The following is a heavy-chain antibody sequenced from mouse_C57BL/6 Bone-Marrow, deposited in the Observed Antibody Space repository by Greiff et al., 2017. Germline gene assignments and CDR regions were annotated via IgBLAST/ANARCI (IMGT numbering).Heavy chain of an antibody. J-gene: IGHJ4*01. CDR3: ARPSTTVVAFYAMDY. Sequence: EVMLVESGGDLVKPGGSLKLSCAASGFTFSSYGMSWVRQTPDKRLEWVATISSGGSYTYYPDSVKGRFTISRDNAKNTLYLQMSSLKSEDTAMYYCARPSTTVVAFYAMDYWGQGTSVTVSS. V-gene: IGHV5-6*01. CDR2: ISSGGSYT. CDR1: GFTFSSYG. D-gene: IGHD1-1*01.